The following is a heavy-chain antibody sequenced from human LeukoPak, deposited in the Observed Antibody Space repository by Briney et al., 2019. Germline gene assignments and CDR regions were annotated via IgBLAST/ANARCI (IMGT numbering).Heavy chain of an antibody. V-gene: IGHV4-4*07. Sequence: SETLSLTCSVSGGAIISYYWSWIRQPAGKGPEWIGRIYPTGNTDYNPSLKTRVTMSTHLSKKQFSLRLRSVTAADTAVYYCARLKFYDSTGYSPGYYMDVWGKGTAVTVSS. J-gene: IGHJ6*03. CDR1: GGAIISYY. D-gene: IGHD3-22*01. CDR2: IYPTGNT. CDR3: ARLKFYDSTGYSPGYYMDV.